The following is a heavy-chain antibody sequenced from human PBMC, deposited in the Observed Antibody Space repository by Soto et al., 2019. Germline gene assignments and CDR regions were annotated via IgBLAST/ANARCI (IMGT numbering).Heavy chain of an antibody. CDR3: ARDGVIAAAGHYFDY. V-gene: IGHV1-18*01. D-gene: IGHD6-13*01. J-gene: IGHJ4*02. Sequence: QVQLVQSGAEVKKPGASVKVSCKASGYTFTSYGISWVRQAPGQGLEWMGWISAYNGNTNYAQKRQDRFTMTTDTSTSTAYMELRSLRSDDTAVYYCARDGVIAAAGHYFDYWGQGTLVTVSS. CDR2: ISAYNGNT. CDR1: GYTFTSYG.